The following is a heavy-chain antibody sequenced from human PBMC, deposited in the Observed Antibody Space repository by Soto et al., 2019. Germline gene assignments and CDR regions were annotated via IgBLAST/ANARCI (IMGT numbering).Heavy chain of an antibody. V-gene: IGHV3-11*01. CDR2: ISGNGNTI. CDR3: AASAVVAPHY. Sequence: GGSLRLSCAASAFTFSDYYMGWIRQAPGKGLEWLSYISGNGNTIYYADSVKGRFTVSRDNAKNLLYLQMNSLRAEDTAVYYCAASAVVAPHYWGQGALVTVSS. CDR1: AFTFSDYY. D-gene: IGHD2-15*01. J-gene: IGHJ4*02.